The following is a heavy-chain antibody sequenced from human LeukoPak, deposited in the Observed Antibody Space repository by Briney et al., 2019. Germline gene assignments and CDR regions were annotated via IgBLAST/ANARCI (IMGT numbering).Heavy chain of an antibody. J-gene: IGHJ4*02. Sequence: SETLSLTCTVSGGSLSSYYWSWIRQPPGKGLEWIGYIYYSGSTNYSPSLKSRVTISVDTSKNQFSLKLSSVTAADTAVYYCARGYLWSGYHNFDYWGQGTLVTVSS. CDR3: ARGYLWSGYHNFDY. CDR1: GGSLSSYY. V-gene: IGHV4-59*01. CDR2: IYYSGST. D-gene: IGHD3-3*01.